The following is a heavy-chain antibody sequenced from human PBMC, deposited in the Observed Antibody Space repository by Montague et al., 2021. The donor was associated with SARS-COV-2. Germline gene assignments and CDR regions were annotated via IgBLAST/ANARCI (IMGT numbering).Heavy chain of an antibody. V-gene: IGHV4-4*02. J-gene: IGHJ4*02. Sequence: SETLSLTCAVSGGSISSSNWWSWVRQPPGKGLEWIGEIYHSGRTNYNPSLEGRVTISVDRSKNQFSLKLSSVTAADTAVYYCASRGAGWFGSNPERFDYWGQGTLVTVSS. CDR2: IYHSGRT. CDR1: GGSISSSNW. CDR3: ASRGAGWFGSNPERFDY. D-gene: IGHD3-10*01.